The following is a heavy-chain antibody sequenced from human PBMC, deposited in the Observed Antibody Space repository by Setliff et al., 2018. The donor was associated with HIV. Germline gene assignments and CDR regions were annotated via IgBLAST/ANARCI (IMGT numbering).Heavy chain of an antibody. D-gene: IGHD4-4*01. CDR1: GYKFTNYY. V-gene: IGHV1-2*02. J-gene: IGHJ4*02. CDR2: IIPNSDGK. Sequence: GASVKVSCKASGYKFTNYYIHWVRQAPGQGLEWMGWIIPNSDGKNLAQRSQGRITMTTDTSLTAAYMELSRLRSDDTVVYYCARDPYSSVMHYFDYWGQGTLVTVSS. CDR3: ARDPYSSVMHYFDY.